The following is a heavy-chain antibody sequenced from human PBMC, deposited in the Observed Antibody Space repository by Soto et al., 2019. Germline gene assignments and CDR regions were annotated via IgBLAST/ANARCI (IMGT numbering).Heavy chain of an antibody. D-gene: IGHD2-2*01. J-gene: IGHJ4*02. Sequence: SLRLYCAASGFTFRNCAMNWVRQAPGRGLEWVSTISNSGSTYYADAVKGRFTISRDISKNTLYLQMSSLRADDTALYYCAKDREGYCSSTSCLYYFDSWGQGTQVTVSS. CDR2: ISNSGST. V-gene: IGHV3-23*01. CDR1: GFTFRNCA. CDR3: AKDREGYCSSTSCLYYFDS.